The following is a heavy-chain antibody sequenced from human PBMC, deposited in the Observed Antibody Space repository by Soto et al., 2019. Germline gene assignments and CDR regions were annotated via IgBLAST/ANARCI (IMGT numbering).Heavy chain of an antibody. CDR2: IYHSGST. D-gene: IGHD6-6*01. J-gene: IGHJ4*02. CDR1: GGSISSGGYS. CDR3: ARALEYSSSGFDY. V-gene: IGHV4-30-2*01. Sequence: SETLSLTCAVSGGSISSGGYSWSWIRQPPGKGLEWIGYIYHSGSTYYNPSLKSRVTISVDRSKNQFSLKLSSVTAADTAVYYCARALEYSSSGFDYWGQGTLVTVSS.